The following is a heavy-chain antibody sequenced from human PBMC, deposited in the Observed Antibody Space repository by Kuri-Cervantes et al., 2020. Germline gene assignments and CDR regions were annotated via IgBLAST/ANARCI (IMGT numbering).Heavy chain of an antibody. D-gene: IGHD4-23*01. J-gene: IGHJ3*02. Sequence: SVKVSCKASGYTFTTYDINWVRQATGQGLEWMGGIIPIFGTANYAQKFQGRVTITTDESTSTAYMELSSLRSEDTAVYYCARDRGVVTPRAFDIWGQGTMVTVSS. V-gene: IGHV1-69*05. CDR3: ARDRGVVTPRAFDI. CDR2: IIPIFGTA. CDR1: GYTFTTYD.